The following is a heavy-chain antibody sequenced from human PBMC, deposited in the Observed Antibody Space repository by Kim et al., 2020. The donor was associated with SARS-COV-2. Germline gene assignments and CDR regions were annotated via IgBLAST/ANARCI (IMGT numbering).Heavy chain of an antibody. D-gene: IGHD3-22*01. J-gene: IGHJ4*02. V-gene: IGHV3-23*01. CDR1: GFTVSNSG. CDR2: ITNGGGT. Sequence: GGSLRLSCAASGFTVSNSGMSWVRQTPGRGLEWVSVITNGGGTSYADSVKGRFTISRDNSKNTLYLQMNSLRAEDTAVYYCARSRGCLQFDYWGQGTLVTVSS. CDR3: ARSRGCLQFDY.